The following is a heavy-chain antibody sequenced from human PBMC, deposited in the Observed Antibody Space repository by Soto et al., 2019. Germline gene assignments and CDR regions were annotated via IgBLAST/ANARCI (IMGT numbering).Heavy chain of an antibody. J-gene: IGHJ6*02. V-gene: IGHV5-51*01. CDR2: IYPGDSDT. D-gene: IGHD3-9*01. CDR3: ARHIRDYDILTGLTYYYGMDV. CDR1: GYSFTSYW. Sequence: GESLKISCKGSGYSFTSYWIGWVRQMPGKGLEWMGLIYPGDSDTRYSPSFQGQVTISADKSISTAYLQWSSLKASDTAMYYCARHIRDYDILTGLTYYYGMDVWGQGTTVTVSS.